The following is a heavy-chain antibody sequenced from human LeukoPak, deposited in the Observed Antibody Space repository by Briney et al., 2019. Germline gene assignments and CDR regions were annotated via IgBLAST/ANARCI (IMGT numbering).Heavy chain of an antibody. D-gene: IGHD6-19*01. CDR3: RAVAGPDDF. CDR2: INNDGSST. J-gene: IGHJ4*02. V-gene: IGHV3-74*01. Sequence: GSLRLSCAASGLTFSRYWMHWVRQAPGKGLVWVSRINNDGSSTTYADSVKGRFTISRDTAKNTLFLQMNSLRDEGTAVYYCRAVAGPDDFWGQGTLVSVSS. CDR1: GLTFSRYW.